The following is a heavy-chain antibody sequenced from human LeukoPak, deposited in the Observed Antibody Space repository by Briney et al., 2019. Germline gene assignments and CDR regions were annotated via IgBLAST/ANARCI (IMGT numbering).Heavy chain of an antibody. V-gene: IGHV5-51*01. CDR2: IYPGDSDT. D-gene: IGHD3-22*01. CDR1: GYSFTSYW. J-gene: IGHJ3*02. CDR3: ARQDYYDSSPYAFDI. Sequence: GESLKISCKGSGYSFTSYWIGWVRQMPGKGLEWMRMIYPGDSDTRYSPSFQGQVTISADKSISTAYLQWSSLKASDTAMYYCARQDYYDSSPYAFDIWGQGTMVTVSS.